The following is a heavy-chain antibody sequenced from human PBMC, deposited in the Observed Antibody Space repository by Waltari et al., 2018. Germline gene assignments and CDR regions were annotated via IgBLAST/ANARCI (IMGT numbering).Heavy chain of an antibody. Sequence: QLQLQESGPRLVKPAETLSLPCPVSGDSVSSGPSFWACIRQPPGRGLEWLGSMFYSVTTYNNSSLKSRVTISVDTSKNQVSLQLKSVTAADTAVYFCARDRSGTINSFDPWGRGTLVTVSS. CDR2: MFYSVTT. V-gene: IGHV4-39*07. J-gene: IGHJ5*02. CDR1: GDSVSSGPSF. D-gene: IGHD1-26*01. CDR3: ARDRSGTINSFDP.